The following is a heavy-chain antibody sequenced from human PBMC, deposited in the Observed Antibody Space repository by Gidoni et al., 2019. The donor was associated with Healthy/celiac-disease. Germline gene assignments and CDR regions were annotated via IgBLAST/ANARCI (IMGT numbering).Heavy chain of an antibody. CDR3: ARDPHLYYFDY. Sequence: EVQLVESGGGLIHPGGSLRLSCAASGFTVSSNYMSWVRQAPGKGLEWVSVIYSGGSTYYADSVKGRFTISRDNSKNTLYLQMNSLRAEDTAVYYCARDPHLYYFDYWGQGTLVTVSS. J-gene: IGHJ4*02. CDR2: IYSGGST. V-gene: IGHV3-53*01. CDR1: GFTVSSNY.